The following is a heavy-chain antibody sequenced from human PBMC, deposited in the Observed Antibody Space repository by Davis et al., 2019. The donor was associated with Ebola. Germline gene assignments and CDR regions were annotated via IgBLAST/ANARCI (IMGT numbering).Heavy chain of an antibody. CDR3: ARPHCTNGVCYLYGMDV. Sequence: GESLKISCKGSGYSFTSYWIGWVPHIPGKGLELMGTIYPGDSDTRYSPSFQCQVNISDDKSISTPYLQWSSLKASDTAMYYCARPHCTNGVCYLYGMDVWGKRTTVTVFS. D-gene: IGHD2-8*01. V-gene: IGHV5-51*01. CDR2: IYPGDSDT. J-gene: IGHJ6*04. CDR1: GYSFTSYW.